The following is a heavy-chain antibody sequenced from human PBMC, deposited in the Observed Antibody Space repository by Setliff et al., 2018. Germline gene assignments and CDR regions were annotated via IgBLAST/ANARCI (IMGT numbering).Heavy chain of an antibody. CDR3: ARGGYSYGY. J-gene: IGHJ4*02. CDR2: IKQDGSEK. D-gene: IGHD5-18*01. V-gene: IGHV3-7*01. Sequence: GESLKISCAASGFTFSSYWMSWVRQAPGKGLEWVANIKQDGSEKYYVDSVKGRFTISRDNAKNSLYLEMNSLRAEDTAVYYCARGGYSYGYWGQGTLVTVPQ. CDR1: GFTFSSYW.